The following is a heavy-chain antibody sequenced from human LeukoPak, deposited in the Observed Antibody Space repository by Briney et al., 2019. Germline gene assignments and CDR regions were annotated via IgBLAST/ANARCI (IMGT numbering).Heavy chain of an antibody. V-gene: IGHV4-4*07. CDR3: ARARYGGYCSSTSCPYYYYGMDV. Sequence: SETLSLTCTVSGGSISSYYWSWIRQPAGKGLERIGRIYTSGSTNYNPSLKSRVTMSVDTSKNQFSLKLSSVTAADTAVYYCARARYGGYCSSTSCPYYYYGMDVWGQGTTVTVSS. D-gene: IGHD2-2*01. CDR1: GGSISSYY. CDR2: IYTSGST. J-gene: IGHJ6*02.